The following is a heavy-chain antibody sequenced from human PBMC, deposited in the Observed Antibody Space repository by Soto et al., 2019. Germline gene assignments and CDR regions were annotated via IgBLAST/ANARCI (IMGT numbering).Heavy chain of an antibody. D-gene: IGHD2-15*01. Sequence: ASVKVSCKASGYTFTSYDISWVRQAPGQGLEWMGWISAYNGNTNYAQKLQGRVTMTTDTSTSTAYMELRSLRSDDTAVYYCARANSNYCSGGSCYSGVWFDPWGQGTLVTV. CDR3: ARANSNYCSGGSCYSGVWFDP. J-gene: IGHJ5*02. CDR2: ISAYNGNT. V-gene: IGHV1-18*01. CDR1: GYTFTSYD.